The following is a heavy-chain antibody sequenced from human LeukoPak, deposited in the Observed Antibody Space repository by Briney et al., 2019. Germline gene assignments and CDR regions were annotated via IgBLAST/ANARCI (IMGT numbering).Heavy chain of an antibody. CDR3: ARDPGYSYGYADFDY. CDR2: ISSSSSYI. CDR1: GFTFSSYS. J-gene: IGHJ4*02. Sequence: GGSLRLSCAASGFTFSSYSMNWVRQAPGKGLEWVSSISSSSSYIYYADSVKGRFTISRDNAKNSLYLQMNSLRAEDTAVYYCARDPGYSYGYADFDYWGQGTLVTVSS. V-gene: IGHV3-21*01. D-gene: IGHD5-18*01.